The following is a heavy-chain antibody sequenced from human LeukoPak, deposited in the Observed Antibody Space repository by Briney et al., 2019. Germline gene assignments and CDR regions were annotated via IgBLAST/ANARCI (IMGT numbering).Heavy chain of an antibody. J-gene: IGHJ4*02. Sequence: PGGTLRLSCAASGFTVSSNYMSWVRQAPGKGLEWVSVIYSGGSTYYADSVKGRFTISRDNSKNTLYLQMNSLRAEDTAVYCCARRAGAYSHPYDYWGQGTLVTVSS. CDR2: IYSGGST. CDR3: ARRAGAYSHPYDY. D-gene: IGHD4/OR15-4a*01. V-gene: IGHV3-53*01. CDR1: GFTVSSNY.